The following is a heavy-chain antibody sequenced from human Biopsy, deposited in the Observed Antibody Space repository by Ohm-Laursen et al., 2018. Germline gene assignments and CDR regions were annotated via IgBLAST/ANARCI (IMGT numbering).Heavy chain of an antibody. Sequence: SSVRVSCKSPTGTFSSYGIIWVRQAPGQGLEWMGRIIPILRTTAYAQTFLGRVTITADSPTSTVDMELTSLTSDDTAVYFCAREAIGYQLPCDDWGQGTLVTVSS. V-gene: IGHV1-69*11. CDR2: IIPILRTT. CDR3: AREAIGYQLPCDD. D-gene: IGHD2-2*01. CDR1: TGTFSSYG. J-gene: IGHJ4*02.